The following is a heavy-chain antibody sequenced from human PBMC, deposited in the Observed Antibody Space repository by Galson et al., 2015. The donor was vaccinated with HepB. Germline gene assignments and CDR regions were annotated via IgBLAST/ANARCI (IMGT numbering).Heavy chain of an antibody. CDR1: GFTVSSNY. CDR2: NYTGGST. Sequence: SLRLSCAASGFTVSSNYMSWVRQAPGKGLEWVSVNYTGGSTYYADSVKGRFTISRDNSKNTLYLQMNSLRAEDTAVYYCARDPASGYVSAPGYWGQGTLVTVSS. V-gene: IGHV3-66*01. D-gene: IGHD5-12*01. CDR3: ARDPASGYVSAPGY. J-gene: IGHJ4*02.